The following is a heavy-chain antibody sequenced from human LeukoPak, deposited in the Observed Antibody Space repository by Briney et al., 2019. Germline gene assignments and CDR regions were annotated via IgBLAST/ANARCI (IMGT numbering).Heavy chain of an antibody. CDR1: GYNFTSYG. J-gene: IGHJ4*02. CDR3: ARETVPAIAAPRGLNY. Sequence: ASVKVSCKASGYNFTSYGISWVRQAPGQGLEWMGWINPNSGDTNYAQRFQGRVTMTRDTSISTAYMELSRLRSDDTAVYYCARETVPAIAAPRGLNYWGQGTLVTVSS. V-gene: IGHV1-2*02. CDR2: INPNSGDT. D-gene: IGHD6-13*01.